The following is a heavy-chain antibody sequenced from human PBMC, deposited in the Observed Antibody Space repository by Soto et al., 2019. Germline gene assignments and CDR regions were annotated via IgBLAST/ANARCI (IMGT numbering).Heavy chain of an antibody. V-gene: IGHV4-59*08. CDR2: IYYSGST. Sequence: SETLSLTCTVSGGSISSYYWSWIRQPPGKGLEWIGYIYYSGSTNYNPSLKSRVTISVDTSKNQFSLKLSSVTAADTAVYYCARRIKHYYGMDVWGQGTTVTVSS. CDR3: ARRIKHYYGMDV. J-gene: IGHJ6*02. CDR1: GGSISSYY. D-gene: IGHD5-18*01.